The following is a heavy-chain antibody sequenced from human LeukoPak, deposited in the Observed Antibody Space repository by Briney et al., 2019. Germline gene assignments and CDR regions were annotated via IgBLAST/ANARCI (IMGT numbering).Heavy chain of an antibody. CDR2: TNPNSGDT. V-gene: IGHV1-2*02. J-gene: IGHJ1*01. CDR3: ARGYYDSSDFEYFQH. Sequence: GALVKVSCKASGYTFTGYYMHWVRQAPGQGLEWMAWTNPNSGDTNFAQKFQGRVTMTRDTSISTVYMELSRLRSDDTAVFFCARGYYDSSDFEYFQHWGQGTLVTVSS. CDR1: GYTFTGYY. D-gene: IGHD3-22*01.